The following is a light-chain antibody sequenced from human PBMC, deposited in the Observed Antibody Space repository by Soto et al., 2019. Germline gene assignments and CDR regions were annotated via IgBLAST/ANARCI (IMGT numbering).Light chain of an antibody. CDR2: GAS. J-gene: IGKJ1*01. CDR3: QQHGSSPPSWT. Sequence: ETVLTQSPGTLSLSPGKRATLFCRASQSVSSSYLAWYQQKPGQAPRLLIYGASNRATGIPDRFSGSGSGTDFTLSISRLEPEDFAVYYCQQHGSSPPSWTFGQGTKVEIK. V-gene: IGKV3-20*01. CDR1: QSVSSSY.